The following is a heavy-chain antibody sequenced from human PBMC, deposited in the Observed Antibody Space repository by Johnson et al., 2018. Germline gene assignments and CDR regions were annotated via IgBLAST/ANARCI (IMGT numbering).Heavy chain of an antibody. V-gene: IGHV5-51*01. Sequence: EVQLVESGAEVKKPGESLKIFCKGSGYSFTSYWIGWVRQMPGKGLEGMGILYPGDSATRDSPSFPGTGTISAYKSISTAYLQWRSLKASDTAMYYCAKVLIAVAAPDAFDIWGQGTMVTVSS. CDR3: AKVLIAVAAPDAFDI. J-gene: IGHJ3*02. CDR2: LYPGDSAT. CDR1: GYSFTSYW. D-gene: IGHD6-19*01.